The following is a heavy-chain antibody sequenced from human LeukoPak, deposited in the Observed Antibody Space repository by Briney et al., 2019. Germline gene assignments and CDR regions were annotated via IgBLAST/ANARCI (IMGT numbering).Heavy chain of an antibody. CDR3: ARVRGDIVVVPAAISRSHWFDP. CDR1: GGSFSGYY. J-gene: IGHJ5*02. D-gene: IGHD2-2*01. V-gene: IGHV4-34*01. CDR2: INHSGST. Sequence: SETLSLTCAVYGGSFSGYYWSWIRQPPGKGLEWIGEINHSGSTDYNPSLKSRVTISVDTSKNQFSLKLSSVTAADTAVYYCARVRGDIVVVPAAISRSHWFDPWGQGTLVTVSS.